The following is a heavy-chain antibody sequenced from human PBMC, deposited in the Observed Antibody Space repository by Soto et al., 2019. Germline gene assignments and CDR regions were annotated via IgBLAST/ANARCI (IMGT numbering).Heavy chain of an antibody. J-gene: IGHJ6*02. V-gene: IGHV1-69*01. D-gene: IGHD3-10*01. CDR2: IIPIFGTA. CDR3: ARKYCYGSGSYYRVGTYYYYGMDV. Sequence: QVQLVQSGAEVKKPGSSVKVSCKASGGTFSSYAISWVRQAPGQGLEWMGGIIPIFGTANYAQKFQGRVTITADESTSTAYMELSSLRSEDTAVYYCARKYCYGSGSYYRVGTYYYYGMDVWGQGTTVTVSS. CDR1: GGTFSSYA.